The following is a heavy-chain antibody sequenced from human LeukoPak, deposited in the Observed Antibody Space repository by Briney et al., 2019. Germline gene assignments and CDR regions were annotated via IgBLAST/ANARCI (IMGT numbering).Heavy chain of an antibody. D-gene: IGHD2-2*01. CDR2: ISGSGGST. J-gene: IGHJ4*02. CDR1: GFTFNSYA. Sequence: GGSLRLSCAASGFTFNSYAMNWVRQAPGKGLEWVSGISGSGGSTYYTDSVKGRFTISRDNSKNTLYLQMNSLRAEDTAVYYCAKGTKPAARGRGGFDYWGQGTLVTVSS. CDR3: AKGTKPAARGRGGFDY. V-gene: IGHV3-23*01.